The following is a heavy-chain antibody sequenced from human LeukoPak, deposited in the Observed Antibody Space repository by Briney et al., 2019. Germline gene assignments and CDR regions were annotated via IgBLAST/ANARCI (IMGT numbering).Heavy chain of an antibody. Sequence: GGSLRLSCVASGFTFDDYAMHWVRQAPGKGLEWVSSISSSSSYIYYADSVKGRFTISRDNAKNSLYLQMNSLRAEDTAVYYCARDKRYSSGWDDAFDIWGQGTMVTVSS. J-gene: IGHJ3*02. CDR2: ISSSSSYI. D-gene: IGHD6-19*01. CDR1: GFTFDDYA. CDR3: ARDKRYSSGWDDAFDI. V-gene: IGHV3-21*01.